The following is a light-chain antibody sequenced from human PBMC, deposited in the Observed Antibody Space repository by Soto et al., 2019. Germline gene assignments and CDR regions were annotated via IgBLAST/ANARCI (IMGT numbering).Light chain of an antibody. V-gene: IGLV2-14*01. J-gene: IGLJ1*01. CDR3: SSYTSSSTYV. CDR1: STDVGGYNY. Sequence: QSVLTQPASVSGSPGQSITISCTGTSTDVGGYNYVSWYQQHPGKAPKLIIYEVSNRPSGASNRFSGSKSGNTASLTISGLQAEDEAAYYCSSYTSSSTYVFGNGTKVTV. CDR2: EVS.